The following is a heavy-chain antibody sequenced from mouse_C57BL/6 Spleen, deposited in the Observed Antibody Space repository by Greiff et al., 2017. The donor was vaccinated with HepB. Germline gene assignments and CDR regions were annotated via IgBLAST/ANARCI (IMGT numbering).Heavy chain of an antibody. Sequence: QVQLQQPGAELVMPGASVKLSCKASGYTFTSYWMHWVKQRPGQGLEWIGEIDPSDSYTNYNQKFKGKSTLTVDKSSSTAYMQLSSLTSEDSAVYYCAREGSWDVKYFDCWGQGTTLTVSS. CDR3: AREGSWDVKYFDC. V-gene: IGHV1-69*01. CDR2: IDPSDSYT. D-gene: IGHD1-1*02. CDR1: GYTFTSYW. J-gene: IGHJ2*01.